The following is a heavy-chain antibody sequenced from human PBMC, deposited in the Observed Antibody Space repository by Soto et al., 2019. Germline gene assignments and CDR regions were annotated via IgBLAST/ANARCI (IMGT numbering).Heavy chain of an antibody. CDR3: ATRITVFGLLMPPFDP. CDR1: GWSVNGYY. J-gene: IGHJ5*02. Sequence: QVHLQQWGAGLLKPSETLSLTCAVYGWSVNGYYWNWIRQPPGKGLEWIVESNHTGGTHYNPSLKSRVTMSVDTSTNQFSLRLSSVTAADTAIYYCATRITVFGLLMPPFDPWGQGTQVTVSS. CDR2: SNHTGGT. D-gene: IGHD3-3*01. V-gene: IGHV4-34*02.